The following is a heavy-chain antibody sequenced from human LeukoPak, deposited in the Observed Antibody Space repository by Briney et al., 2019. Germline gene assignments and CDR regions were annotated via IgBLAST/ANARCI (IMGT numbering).Heavy chain of an antibody. D-gene: IGHD2-2*01. CDR3: AKPSSARYGSSTNGGFDP. CDR2: IYYSGTT. V-gene: IGHV4-39*01. J-gene: IGHJ5*02. Sequence: SETLSLTCTVSGGSISSSSYYWGWIRQPPGKGLEWIGRIYYSGTTYYNPSLKSRVPVSVETSKTQFTLKLSSVTAADTAVFYGAKPSSARYGSSTNGGFDPWGQGTLVTVSS. CDR1: GGSISSSSYY.